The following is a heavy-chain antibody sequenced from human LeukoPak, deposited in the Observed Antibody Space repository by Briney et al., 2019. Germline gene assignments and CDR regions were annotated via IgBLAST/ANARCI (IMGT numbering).Heavy chain of an antibody. Sequence: GGSLRLSCAASRFTFSGYGMHWVRQGPGKGLERVAVISYDGSNKYYTDSVKGRFTISRDNFKNTLYLQMNSLRAEDTAVYYCAKDDSSGRGTSLDYWGQGTLVTVSS. CDR2: ISYDGSNK. CDR3: AKDDSSGRGTSLDY. J-gene: IGHJ4*02. D-gene: IGHD6-19*01. CDR1: RFTFSGYG. V-gene: IGHV3-30*18.